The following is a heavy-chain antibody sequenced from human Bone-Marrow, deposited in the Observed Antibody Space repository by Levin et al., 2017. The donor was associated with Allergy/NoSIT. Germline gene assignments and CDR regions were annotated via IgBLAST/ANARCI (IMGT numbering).Heavy chain of an antibody. CDR2: ISYDGSNK. CDR3: ARDSVGAPIDY. V-gene: IGHV3-30*04. CDR1: GFTFSSYA. Sequence: GESLKISCAASGFTFSSYAMHWVRQAPGKGLEWVAVISYDGSNKYYADSVKGRFTISRDNSKNTLYLQMNSLRAEDTAVYYCARDSVGAPIDYWGQGTLVTVSS. D-gene: IGHD1-26*01. J-gene: IGHJ4*02.